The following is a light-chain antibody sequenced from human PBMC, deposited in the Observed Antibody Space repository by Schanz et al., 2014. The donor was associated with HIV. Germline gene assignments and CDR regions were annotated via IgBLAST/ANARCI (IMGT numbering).Light chain of an antibody. CDR2: EMH. CDR3: TSSGGTNKFVI. Sequence: QSALTQPPSASGSPGQSVTISCTGTSSDIGGYVSWYQHHPGKAPKLLISEMHRRPSGVPDRFSGSRSGNTASLTVSDLQAEDEADYYCTSSGGTNKFVIFGGGTKLTVL. J-gene: IGLJ2*01. V-gene: IGLV2-8*01. CDR1: SSDIGGY.